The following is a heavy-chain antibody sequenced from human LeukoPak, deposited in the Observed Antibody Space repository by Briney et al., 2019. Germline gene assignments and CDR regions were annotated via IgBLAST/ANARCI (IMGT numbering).Heavy chain of an antibody. CDR2: IYSGGNT. CDR3: ARGETSSYDY. V-gene: IGHV3-53*01. Sequence: PGGSLRLSCAVSGFTVSINYMSWVRQAPGKGLEWVSVIYSGGNTYYADSVKGRFTISRDNSKNTVYLQMNSLRAEDTAVYYCARGETSSYDYWGQGTLVTVSS. CDR1: GFTVSINY. J-gene: IGHJ4*02. D-gene: IGHD2-2*01.